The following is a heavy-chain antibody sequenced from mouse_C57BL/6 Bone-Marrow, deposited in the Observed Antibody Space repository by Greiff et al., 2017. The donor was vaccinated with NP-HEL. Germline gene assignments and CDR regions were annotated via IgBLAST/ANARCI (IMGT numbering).Heavy chain of an antibody. CDR2: LDPETGGT. D-gene: IGHD2-1*01. CDR1: GYTFTDYE. Sequence: QVQLQQSGAELVRPGASVTLSCKASGYTFTDYEMHWVKQTPVHGLEWIGALDPETGGTAYNQKFKGKAILTADKSSSTAYMELRSLTSEDSAVYYCTRGVYGNYWDYWGQGTTLTVSS. J-gene: IGHJ2*01. V-gene: IGHV1-15*01. CDR3: TRGVYGNYWDY.